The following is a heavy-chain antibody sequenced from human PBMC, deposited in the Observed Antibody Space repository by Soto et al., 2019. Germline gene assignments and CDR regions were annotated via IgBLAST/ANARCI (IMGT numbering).Heavy chain of an antibody. CDR1: GYTFTSYY. Sequence: QVQLVQSGAEVKKPGASVRVSCKASGYTFTSYYIHWVRQAPVQGLEWMAIVNPTGGSTTYAQKFQGRITVTFDTSTNTVLMEQNSMRYEDTAVYYCARHLAAGDSWCQGTLVTVSS. D-gene: IGHD6-25*01. CDR3: ARHLAAGDS. CDR2: VNPTGGST. J-gene: IGHJ4*02. V-gene: IGHV1-46*03.